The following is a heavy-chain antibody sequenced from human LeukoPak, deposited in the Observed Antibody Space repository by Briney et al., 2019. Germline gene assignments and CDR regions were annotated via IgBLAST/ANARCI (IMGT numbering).Heavy chain of an antibody. CDR3: ARSYASSGLDH. CDR1: GYSITSIYY. CDR2: THHSGDT. J-gene: IGHJ4*02. D-gene: IGHD3-16*01. Sequence: SETLSLTCTVSGYSITSIYYWGWIRQPPGKGLEWIGSTHHSGDTAYNPSLKSRVTISVDTSKSQFSLKLSSVTAADTAVYYCARSYASSGLDHWGQGTLVTVSS. V-gene: IGHV4-38-2*02.